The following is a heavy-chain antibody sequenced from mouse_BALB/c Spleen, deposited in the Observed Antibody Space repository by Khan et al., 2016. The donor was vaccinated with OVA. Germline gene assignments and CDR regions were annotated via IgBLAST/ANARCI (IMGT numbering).Heavy chain of an antibody. CDR3: ARDYGSSFWFAY. Sequence: VQLQQSGPELVKPGASVKMSCKASGYTFTHYIIHWVKQKPGQGLAWIGYINPYNDGTKYNEKFKGKATLTSDKYSSTAYMELSGLTSEYSAVYYCARDYGSSFWFAYWGQGTLVTVSA. CDR1: GYTFTHYI. V-gene: IGHV1S136*01. CDR2: INPYNDGT. D-gene: IGHD1-1*01. J-gene: IGHJ3*01.